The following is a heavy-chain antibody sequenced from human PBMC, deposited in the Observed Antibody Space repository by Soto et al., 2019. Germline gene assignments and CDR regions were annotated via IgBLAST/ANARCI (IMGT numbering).Heavy chain of an antibody. J-gene: IGHJ2*01. Sequence: GGSLRLSCAASGFTFSSYSMNWVRQAPGKGLEWVSSISSSSSYIYYADSVKGRFTISRDNAKNSLYLQMNSLRAEDTAVYYCASPGYSSSWYDWYFDLWGRGTLVTVS. D-gene: IGHD6-13*01. CDR3: ASPGYSSSWYDWYFDL. V-gene: IGHV3-21*01. CDR2: ISSSSSYI. CDR1: GFTFSSYS.